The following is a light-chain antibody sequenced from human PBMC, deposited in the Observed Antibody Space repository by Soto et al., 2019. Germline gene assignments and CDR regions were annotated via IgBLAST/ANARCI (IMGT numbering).Light chain of an antibody. CDR3: QQYNNWPRAT. Sequence: EIVLTQSPGTLSLSPGEGATLSCRASQSISSNLAWYQQKPGQAPRLLMFRASSRATGFPARFSGSGSGTEFNLTFSSLQSEDFGVYYCQQYNNWPRATFGGGTKV. CDR1: QSISSN. CDR2: RAS. J-gene: IGKJ4*01. V-gene: IGKV3-15*01.